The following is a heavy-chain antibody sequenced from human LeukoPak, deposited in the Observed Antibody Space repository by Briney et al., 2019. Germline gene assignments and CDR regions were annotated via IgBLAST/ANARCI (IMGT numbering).Heavy chain of an antibody. D-gene: IGHD3-9*01. V-gene: IGHV4-59*01. Sequence: PSETLSLTCTVSGGSISSYYWSWIRQPPGKGLEWIGYIYYSGSTNYNPSLKSRVTISVDTSKNQFSLKLSSVTAADTAVYYCARYYDILTGYFDYWGQGTLVTVSS. CDR2: IYYSGST. CDR3: ARYYDILTGYFDY. CDR1: GGSISSYY. J-gene: IGHJ4*02.